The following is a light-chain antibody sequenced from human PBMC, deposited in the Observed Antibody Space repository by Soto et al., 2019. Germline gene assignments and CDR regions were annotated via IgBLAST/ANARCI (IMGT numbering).Light chain of an antibody. CDR3: QQRNVWPPVT. J-gene: IGKJ5*01. CDR1: PSVTNF. CDR2: GAF. Sequence: EIVLTPSPGTLSVSPGERATLSCRASPSVTNFLAWYQQKPGQAPRLLIYGAFNRATGISARFSGSGSGTDFTLTISSLEPEDSAVYYCQQRNVWPPVTFGQGTRLEIK. V-gene: IGKV3-11*01.